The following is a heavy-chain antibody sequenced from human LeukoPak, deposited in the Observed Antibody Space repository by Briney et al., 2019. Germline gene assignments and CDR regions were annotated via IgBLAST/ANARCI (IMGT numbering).Heavy chain of an antibody. J-gene: IGHJ5*02. V-gene: IGHV4-39*01. D-gene: IGHD5-18*01. CDR1: GASISSSSYY. CDR3: ARPYSPGGFDP. CDR2: IFYTGST. Sequence: SETLSLTRTVSGASISSSSYYWGWIRQPPGKGLEWIGSIFYTGSTYYNPSLKSRITMSVDTSKNQFSLKLSSVTAADTAVYYYARPYSPGGFDPWGQGTLVTVSS.